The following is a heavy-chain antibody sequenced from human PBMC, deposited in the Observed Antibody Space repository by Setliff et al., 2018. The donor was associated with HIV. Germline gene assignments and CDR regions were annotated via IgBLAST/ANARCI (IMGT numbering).Heavy chain of an antibody. J-gene: IGHJ4*02. V-gene: IGHV1-24*01. CDR3: VTGSAARPFDY. Sequence: GASVMVSCKVSGYTLTELSRHWVRQAPGKGLEWMGSFDPKDGKTRYAQKFQGRVTMTEDTSTDTAYMELSSLRSEDTAVYYYVTGSAARPFDYWGQGTLVTVSS. D-gene: IGHD6-6*01. CDR2: FDPKDGKT. CDR1: GYTLTELS.